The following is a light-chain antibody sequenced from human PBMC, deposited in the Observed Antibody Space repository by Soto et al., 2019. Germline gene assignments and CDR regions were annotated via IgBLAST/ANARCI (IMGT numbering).Light chain of an antibody. CDR2: GES. CDR1: QTISNNY. V-gene: IGKV3-20*01. Sequence: EIVMTQSPASLSVPPGERATLSCRASQTISNNYLAWYQQKPGQAPRLVIYGESNRATGIPDRFSGSGSGTDFTLTISRLEPEDFAVYYCQQYGSSGTFGQGTKVDIK. CDR3: QQYGSSGT. J-gene: IGKJ1*01.